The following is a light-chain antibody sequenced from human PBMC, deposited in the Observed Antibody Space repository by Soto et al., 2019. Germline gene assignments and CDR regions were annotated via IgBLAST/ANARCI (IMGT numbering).Light chain of an antibody. Sequence: EIVMTQSPATLSVSPGEGAALSCRASQSVSTNLAWYQHKPGQAPRLLIYGASTRATGIPARFSGSGSGTKFTLTISSLQSEDFAVYFCQQYYNWPRTFGQGTKVEIK. J-gene: IGKJ1*01. CDR2: GAS. CDR1: QSVSTN. CDR3: QQYYNWPRT. V-gene: IGKV3-15*01.